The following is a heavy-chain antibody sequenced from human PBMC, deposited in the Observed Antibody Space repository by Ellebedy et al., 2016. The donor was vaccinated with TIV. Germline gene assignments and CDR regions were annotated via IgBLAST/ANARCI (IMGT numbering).Heavy chain of an antibody. CDR3: ARLDAIIDVKSLDY. V-gene: IGHV3-7*03. D-gene: IGHD3-10*01. CDR1: GFTFTKYW. CDR2: IKQGGSEK. Sequence: GESLKISCAASGFTFTKYWMSWVRQAPGKGLEWVATIKQGGSEKYYVDSVKGRFTISRDNAKNSLYLQMNSLRAEDTAVYYCARLDAIIDVKSLDYWGQGTLVTVSS. J-gene: IGHJ4*02.